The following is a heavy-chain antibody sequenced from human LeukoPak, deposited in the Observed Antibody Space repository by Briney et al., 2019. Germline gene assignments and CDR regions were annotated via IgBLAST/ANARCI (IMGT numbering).Heavy chain of an antibody. D-gene: IGHD3-10*01. CDR2: FSGSGGST. J-gene: IGHJ4*02. CDR1: GFTFSSYA. Sequence: GGSLRLSCAASGFTFSSYAMSWVRPAPGKGLEWVSTFSGSGGSTYYADSVKGRFTISRDNSKNTLYLQMNSLRAEDTAVYYCAKTPQFDYFDYWGQGTLVTVSS. CDR3: AKTPQFDYFDY. V-gene: IGHV3-23*01.